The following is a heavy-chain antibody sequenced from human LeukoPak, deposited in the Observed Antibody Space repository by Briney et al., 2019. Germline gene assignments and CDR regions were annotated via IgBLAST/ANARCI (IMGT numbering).Heavy chain of an antibody. CDR1: GFTFSSNY. CDR2: IYSGGST. J-gene: IGHJ4*02. CDR3: ARYKTAGDYFDY. Sequence: GGSLRLSCAASGFTFSSNYTSWVRQAPGKGLEWVSVIYSGGSTYYADSVKGRFTISRDNSKNTLYLQMNSLRAEDTAVYYCARYKTAGDYFDYWGQGTLVTVSS. D-gene: IGHD2-21*02. V-gene: IGHV3-53*01.